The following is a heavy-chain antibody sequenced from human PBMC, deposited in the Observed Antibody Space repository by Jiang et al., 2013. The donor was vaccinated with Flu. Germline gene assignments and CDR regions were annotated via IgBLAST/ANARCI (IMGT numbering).Heavy chain of an antibody. CDR3: VKDLSGSQSYEGDDAFDI. CDR2: ISSNGGST. V-gene: IGHV3-64D*08. Sequence: QAPGKGLEYVSAISSNGGSTYYADSVKGRFTISRDNSKNTLYLQMSSLRAEDTAVYYCVKDLSGSQSYEGDDAFDIWGQGTMVTVSS. D-gene: IGHD1-26*01. J-gene: IGHJ3*02.